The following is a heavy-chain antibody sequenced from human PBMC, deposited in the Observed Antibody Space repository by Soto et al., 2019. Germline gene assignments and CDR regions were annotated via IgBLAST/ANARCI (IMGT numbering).Heavy chain of an antibody. CDR1: GFTFNNAW. D-gene: IGHD3-9*01. J-gene: IGHJ4*02. Sequence: EVQLVESGGGLVKSGGSLSLSCAASGFTFNNAWMSWVRQAPGKGLEWVGRSRSNADGGTAVYAAPVKGRFTISRDDSKNTLYLQMNSLKTADTAVYYCTTDSRPYYDIWTGLDSWGQGNLVTVSS. CDR2: SRSNADGGTA. CDR3: TTDSRPYYDIWTGLDS. V-gene: IGHV3-15*01.